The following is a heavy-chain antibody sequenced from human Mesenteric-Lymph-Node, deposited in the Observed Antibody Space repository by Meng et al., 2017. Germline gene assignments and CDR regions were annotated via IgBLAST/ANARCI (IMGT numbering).Heavy chain of an antibody. CDR3: ASLGSSSWPLGWFDP. V-gene: IGHV3-23*01. CDR1: GFTFSSYA. J-gene: IGHJ5*02. Sequence: GGSLRLSCAASGFTFSSYAMSWVRQAPGKGLEWVSAISGSGGSTYYADSVKGRFTISRDNSKNSLYLQMNSLRAEDTAVYYCASLGSSSWPLGWFDPWGQGTLVTVSS. D-gene: IGHD6-13*01. CDR2: ISGSGGST.